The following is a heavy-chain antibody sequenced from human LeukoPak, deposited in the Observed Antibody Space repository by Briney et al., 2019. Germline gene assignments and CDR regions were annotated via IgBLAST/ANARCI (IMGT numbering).Heavy chain of an antibody. J-gene: IGHJ4*02. CDR1: GGSFSGYY. Sequence: SETLSLTCAVYGGSFSGYYWSWIRQPPGKGLEWIGEINHSGSTNYNPSPKSRVTISVDTSKNQFSLKLTSVTAADTAVYYCARYGSYVHFDYWGQGTLVTVSS. D-gene: IGHD4-17*01. CDR3: ARYGSYVHFDY. V-gene: IGHV4-34*01. CDR2: INHSGST.